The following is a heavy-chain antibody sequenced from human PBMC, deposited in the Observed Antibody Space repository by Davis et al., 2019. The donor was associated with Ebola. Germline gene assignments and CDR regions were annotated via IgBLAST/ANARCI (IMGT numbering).Heavy chain of an antibody. V-gene: IGHV3-21*01. Sequence: SLNTPCAASGFTFSSYSMNWVRQAPGKGLEWVSSISSSSSYIYYADSVKGRFTISRHNSKNTLNLQMNSLRAEDTAVYYCARLYCSSFNCYFPRDGFDMWGKGTVVTVSS. D-gene: IGHD2-2*01. J-gene: IGHJ3*02. CDR3: ARLYCSSFNCYFPRDGFDM. CDR2: ISSSSSYI. CDR1: GFTFSSYS.